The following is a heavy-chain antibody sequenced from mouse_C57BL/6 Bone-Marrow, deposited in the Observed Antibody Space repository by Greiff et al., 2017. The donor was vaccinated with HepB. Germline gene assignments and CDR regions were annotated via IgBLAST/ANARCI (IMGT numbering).Heavy chain of an antibody. Sequence: QVQLQQSGAELARPGASVKLSCKASGYTFTSYGISWVKQRTGQGLEWIGEIYPRSGNTYYNEKFKGKATLTADKSSSTAYMELRSLTSEDSAVYFWARIYYYGHWYFDVWGTGTTVTVSS. D-gene: IGHD1-1*01. CDR2: IYPRSGNT. V-gene: IGHV1-81*01. J-gene: IGHJ1*03. CDR3: ARIYYYGHWYFDV. CDR1: GYTFTSYG.